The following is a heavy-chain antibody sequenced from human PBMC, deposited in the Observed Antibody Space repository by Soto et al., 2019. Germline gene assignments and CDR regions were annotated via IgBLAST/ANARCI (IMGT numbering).Heavy chain of an antibody. CDR2: ISSSSSYI. CDR3: ARDLDSSGYYFPGDAFDI. J-gene: IGHJ3*02. V-gene: IGHV3-21*01. Sequence: WGSLRLSCAASGFTFISYSINFFRHSPFKGLEWVSSISSSSSYIYYADSVKGRFTISRDNAKNSLYLQMNSLRAEDTAVYYCARDLDSSGYYFPGDAFDIWGQGTMVTVSS. CDR1: GFTFISYS. D-gene: IGHD3-22*01.